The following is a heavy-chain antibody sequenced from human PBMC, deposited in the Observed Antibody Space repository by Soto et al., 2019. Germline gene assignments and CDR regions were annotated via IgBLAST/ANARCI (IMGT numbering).Heavy chain of an antibody. D-gene: IGHD3-22*01. V-gene: IGHV3-11*06. Sequence: GGSLRLSCAASAFTLSDYYMSWIRQAPGKGLEWVSYISSSSSYTNYADSVKGRFTISRDNAKNSLYLQMNSLGAEDTAVYYCARPRVPYDSSGYYSGWGQGTLVTVSS. J-gene: IGHJ4*02. CDR2: ISSSSSYT. CDR1: AFTLSDYY. CDR3: ARPRVPYDSSGYYSG.